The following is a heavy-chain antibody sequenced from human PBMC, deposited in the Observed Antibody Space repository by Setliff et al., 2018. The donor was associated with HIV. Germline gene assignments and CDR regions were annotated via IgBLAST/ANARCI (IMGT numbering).Heavy chain of an antibody. V-gene: IGHV4-59*08. CDR2: IYYSGST. J-gene: IGHJ6*03. D-gene: IGHD1-7*01. CDR1: GDPIRSHY. CDR3: GRSTGTQYYYYYVDV. Sequence: KTSETLSLTCTVSGDPIRSHYWSWIRQPPGKGLEWIGYIYYSGSTDYNPSLKSRATISVDTSKNQFSLKLSSVTAADTAVYYCGRSTGTQYYYYYVDVWGKGTTVTSP.